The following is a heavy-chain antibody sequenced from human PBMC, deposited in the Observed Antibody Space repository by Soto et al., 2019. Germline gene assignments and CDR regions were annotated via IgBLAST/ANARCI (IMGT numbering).Heavy chain of an antibody. D-gene: IGHD1-26*01. CDR2: IIPIFGTA. CDR1: GGTFSSYS. V-gene: IGHV1-69*01. CDR3: ARDGGRHSGGIDY. Sequence: QVQLVQSGAEVKKPGSSVKVSCNASGGTFSSYSINWVRQAPGQGLEWMGEIIPIFGTANYAQECQGRVTIAADESTSTAYMELSSLRSEDTAVYYCARDGGRHSGGIDYWGQGTLVTVSS. J-gene: IGHJ4*02.